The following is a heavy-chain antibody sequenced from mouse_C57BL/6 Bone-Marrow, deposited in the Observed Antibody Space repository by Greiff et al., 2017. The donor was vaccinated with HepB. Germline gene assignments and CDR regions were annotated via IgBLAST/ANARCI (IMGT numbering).Heavy chain of an antibody. CDR2: ISSGGSYT. CDR3: ARRIYYGNPYYFDY. J-gene: IGHJ2*01. Sequence: EVMLVESGGDLVKPGGSLKLSCAASGFTFSSYGMSWVRQTPDKRLEWVATISSGGSYTYYPDSVKGRFTISRDNAKNNLYLQMSSLTSEDTAMYYCARRIYYGNPYYFDYWGQGTTLTVSS. CDR1: GFTFSSYG. D-gene: IGHD2-1*01. V-gene: IGHV5-6*02.